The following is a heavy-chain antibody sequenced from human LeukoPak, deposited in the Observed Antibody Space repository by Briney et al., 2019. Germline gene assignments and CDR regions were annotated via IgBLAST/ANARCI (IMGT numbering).Heavy chain of an antibody. CDR1: GGSIGSYY. CDR2: IYYSGST. Sequence: SETLSLTCTVSGGSIGSYYWSWIRQHPGKGLEWIGYIYYSGSTYYNPSLKSRVTISVDTSKNQFSLKLSSVTAADTAVYYCARARDYYDSSGQERGYYFDYWGQGTLVTVSS. CDR3: ARARDYYDSSGQERGYYFDY. J-gene: IGHJ4*02. V-gene: IGHV4-31*03. D-gene: IGHD3-22*01.